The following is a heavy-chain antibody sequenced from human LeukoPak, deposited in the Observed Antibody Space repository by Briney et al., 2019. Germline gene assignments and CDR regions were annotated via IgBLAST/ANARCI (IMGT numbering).Heavy chain of an antibody. CDR2: ISGTGGST. CDR3: ARRGESASYGDYRFDY. CDR1: GFTFSSYA. Sequence: GGSLRLSCAASGFTFSSYAMSWVRQAPGKGLEWVSTISGTGGSTYYADSVKGRFTISRDNSKNTLFLQMNSLRAEDTAVYYCARRGESASYGDYRFDYWGQGTLVTVSS. D-gene: IGHD4-17*01. J-gene: IGHJ4*02. V-gene: IGHV3-23*01.